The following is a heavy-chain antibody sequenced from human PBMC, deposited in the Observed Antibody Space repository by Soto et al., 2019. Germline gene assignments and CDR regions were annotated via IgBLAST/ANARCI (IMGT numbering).Heavy chain of an antibody. J-gene: IGHJ5*02. Sequence: ASVKLSWKASGYTFTRYTMNWVRQAPGQRLEWMGWINPDNGNTKSSQKFQDRVIITRDTSASTAYMDLSSLRSEDTAVYYCARAIATGQLDHWVQETLVPVSS. CDR1: GYTFTRYT. V-gene: IGHV1-3*01. CDR2: INPDNGNT. D-gene: IGHD2-15*01. CDR3: ARAIATGQLDH.